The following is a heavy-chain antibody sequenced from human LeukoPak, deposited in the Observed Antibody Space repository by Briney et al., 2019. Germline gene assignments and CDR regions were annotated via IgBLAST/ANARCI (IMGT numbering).Heavy chain of an antibody. CDR3: AKPLIGCSGGSCYGGY. D-gene: IGHD2-15*01. J-gene: IGHJ4*02. V-gene: IGHV3-23*01. CDR1: GFTFSSYA. Sequence: PGGSLRLSCAASGFTFSSYAMSWVRQAPGKGLEWVSAISGSGGSTYYADSVKGRFTISRDNSKNTLYLQMNSLRAEDTAVYYCAKPLIGCSGGSCYGGYWGQGTLVTVSS. CDR2: ISGSGGST.